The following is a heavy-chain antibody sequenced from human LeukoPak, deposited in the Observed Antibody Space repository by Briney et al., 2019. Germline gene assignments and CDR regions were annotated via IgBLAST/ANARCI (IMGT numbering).Heavy chain of an antibody. J-gene: IGHJ4*02. CDR1: GGSISSPSYS. Sequence: SETLSLTGTVAGGSISSPSYSWSWIRQSAEKGLEWIGYISHTGGTLDNPSLTSRVTMSLDRSRSQFSLRLRSVTAADTAVYSCARGAQFYYDTRGYFDYWGQGILVTVSS. V-gene: IGHV4-30-2*06. D-gene: IGHD3-22*01. CDR2: ISHTGGT. CDR3: ARGAQFYYDTRGYFDY.